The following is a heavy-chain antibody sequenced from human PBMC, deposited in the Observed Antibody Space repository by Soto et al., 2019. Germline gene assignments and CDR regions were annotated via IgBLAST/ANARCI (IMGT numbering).Heavy chain of an antibody. CDR2: MNPNSGNT. CDR1: GYTFTSYD. J-gene: IGHJ6*02. Sequence: ASVKVSCKASGYTFTSYDINWVRQATGQGLEWMGWMNPNSGNTGYAQKFQGRVTMTRNTSISTAYMELSSLRSEDTAVYYCARVYDFWSGPPAGYYYGMDVWGQGTTVTFSS. D-gene: IGHD3-3*01. V-gene: IGHV1-8*01. CDR3: ARVYDFWSGPPAGYYYGMDV.